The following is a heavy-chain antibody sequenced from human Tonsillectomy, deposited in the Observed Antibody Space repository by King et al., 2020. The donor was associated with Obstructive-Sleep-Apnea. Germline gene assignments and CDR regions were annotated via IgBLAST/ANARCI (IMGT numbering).Heavy chain of an antibody. CDR2: RKQDGSGK. CDR1: GFTFSSYW. V-gene: IGHV3-7*03. CDR3: AGITMVRGVIGY. D-gene: IGHD3-10*01. J-gene: IGHJ4*02. Sequence: VQLVESGGGLVQPGGSLRLSCAASGFTFSSYWMSWVRQAPGKGLEGVANRKQDGSGKYFVDSVEGRFTISKDNAKNSLYLQMNSLRAEDTAVYYCAGITMVRGVIGYWGQGTLVTVSS.